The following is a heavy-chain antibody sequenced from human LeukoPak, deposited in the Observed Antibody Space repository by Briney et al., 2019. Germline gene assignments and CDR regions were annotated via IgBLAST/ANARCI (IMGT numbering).Heavy chain of an antibody. CDR1: GGSISSSSYY. V-gene: IGHV4-39*07. CDR3: ARGLWFGDENPPYFDY. Sequence: SETLSLTCTVSGGSISSSSYYWGWIRQSSGKGLEWIRSIYYSGSTNYNPSLKSRVTISVDTPKNQFSLKLSSVTAADTAVYYCARGLWFGDENPPYFDYWGQGTLVTVSS. J-gene: IGHJ4*02. CDR2: IYYSGST. D-gene: IGHD3-10*01.